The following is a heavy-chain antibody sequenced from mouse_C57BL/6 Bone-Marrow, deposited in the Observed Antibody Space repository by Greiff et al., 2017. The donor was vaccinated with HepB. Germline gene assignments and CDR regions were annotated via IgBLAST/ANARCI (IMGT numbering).Heavy chain of an antibody. V-gene: IGHV5-15*01. D-gene: IGHD1-1*01. CDR1: GFTFSDYG. J-gene: IGHJ1*03. CDR2: ISNLAYSI. Sequence: EVQLVESGGGLVQPGGSLKLSCAASGFTFSDYGMAWVRQAPRKGPEWVAFISNLAYSIYYADTVTGRFTISRENAKNTLYLEVSSLRSEDTAMYYCARRDDYYGSSYWYFDVWGTGTTVTVSS. CDR3: ARRDDYYGSSYWYFDV.